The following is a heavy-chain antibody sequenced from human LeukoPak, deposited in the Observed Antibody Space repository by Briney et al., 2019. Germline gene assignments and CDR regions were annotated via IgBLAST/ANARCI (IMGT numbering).Heavy chain of an antibody. D-gene: IGHD2-15*01. V-gene: IGHV3-30*04. CDR2: ISYDGSNK. CDR3: ARPLVAATLFDY. J-gene: IGHJ4*02. CDR1: GCTFSSYA. Sequence: GRSLRLSCAASGCTFSSYAMHWVRQAPGKGLEWVAVISYDGSNKYYADSVKGRFTISRDNSKNTLYLQMNSLRAEDTAVYYCARPLVAATLFDYWGQGTLVTVSS.